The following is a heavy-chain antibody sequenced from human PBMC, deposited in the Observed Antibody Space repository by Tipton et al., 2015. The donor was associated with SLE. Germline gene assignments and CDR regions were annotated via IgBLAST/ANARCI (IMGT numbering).Heavy chain of an antibody. CDR2: IRQDGNEK. V-gene: IGHV3-7*03. J-gene: IGHJ4*02. CDR3: ARASGWHPCPDY. D-gene: IGHD6-19*01. CDR1: GFTFSSYW. Sequence: SLRLSCAVSGFTFSSYWLSWVRQAPGKGLEWVANIRQDGNEKYYVDSVKGRFTISRDNAKNSLYLQMNSLRDEDTGVYYCARASGWHPCPDYWGQGTLVIVSS.